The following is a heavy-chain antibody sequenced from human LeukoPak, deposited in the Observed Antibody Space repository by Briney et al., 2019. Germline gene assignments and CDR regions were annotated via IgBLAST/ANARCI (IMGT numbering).Heavy chain of an antibody. CDR2: ISAYNGNT. Sequence: GASVKVSCKASGYTFRNFAISWVRQAPGQGLEWMGWISAYNGNTNYAQRVQGRVTMTTDTSTSTAYMELRSLRTDDTAMYYCARFEDGSSWPWPGLDYWGQGTLVTVSS. CDR3: ARFEDGSSWPWPGLDY. J-gene: IGHJ4*02. CDR1: GYTFRNFA. V-gene: IGHV1-18*01. D-gene: IGHD6-13*01.